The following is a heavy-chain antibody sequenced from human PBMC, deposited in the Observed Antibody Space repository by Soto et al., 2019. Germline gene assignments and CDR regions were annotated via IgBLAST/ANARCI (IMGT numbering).Heavy chain of an antibody. Sequence: EVQLVQSGAEVKKSGESLRISCKVSGYSFASHWIRWVRQVPGKGQEWMGRIDLSGTYTPYNPSFQGHVTFPADKSITTAYLQLPSLEASDTAIYYCATQGLTTYYFGYWGQGALVTVSS. CDR3: ATQGLTTYYFGY. J-gene: IGHJ4*02. CDR2: IDLSGTYT. CDR1: GYSFASHW. V-gene: IGHV5-10-1*03.